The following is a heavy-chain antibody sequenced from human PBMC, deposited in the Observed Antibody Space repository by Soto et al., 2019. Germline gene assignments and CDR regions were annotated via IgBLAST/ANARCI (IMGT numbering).Heavy chain of an antibody. D-gene: IGHD3-9*01. V-gene: IGHV3-74*01. Sequence: EVQLVESGGGLVQPGGSLRLSGAASGFTFSSHWMHWVRHAPGKGLVWVSRINSDGRSTTNADSVKGRLTISRDNARNTLYLQMNSLRAEDTAVYYCARDSSWTGYSAQFDSWGQGTLVTVAS. CDR3: ARDSSWTGYSAQFDS. CDR1: GFTFSSHW. J-gene: IGHJ4*02. CDR2: INSDGRST.